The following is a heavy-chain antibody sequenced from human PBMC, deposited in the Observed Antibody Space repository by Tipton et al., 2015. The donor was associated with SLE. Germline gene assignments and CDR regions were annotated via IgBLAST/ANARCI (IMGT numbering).Heavy chain of an antibody. CDR3: ARGKDFWSGYYMDY. Sequence: LRLSCAASGFTFSDYYMSWIRQPPGKGLEWIGEINHSGSTNYNPSLKSRVTISVDTSKNQFSLKLSSVTAADTAVYYCARGKDFWSGYYMDYWGQGTLVTVSS. CDR1: GFTFSDYY. J-gene: IGHJ4*02. D-gene: IGHD3-3*01. V-gene: IGHV4-34*01. CDR2: INHSGST.